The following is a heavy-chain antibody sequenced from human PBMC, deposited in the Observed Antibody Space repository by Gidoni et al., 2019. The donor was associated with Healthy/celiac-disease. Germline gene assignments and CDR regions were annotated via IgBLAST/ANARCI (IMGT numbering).Heavy chain of an antibody. CDR1: GFTFSSYS. J-gene: IGHJ5*02. V-gene: IGHV3-21*01. D-gene: IGHD4-17*01. CDR3: ARGFLDYGGSWFDP. CDR2: ISSSSSYI. Sequence: EVQLVESGGGLVKPGGSLRLSCAASGFTFSSYSMNWVRQAPGKGLEWVSSISSSSSYIYYADSVKGRFTISRDNAKNSLYLQMNSLRAEDTAVYYCARGFLDYGGSWFDPWGQGTLVTVSS.